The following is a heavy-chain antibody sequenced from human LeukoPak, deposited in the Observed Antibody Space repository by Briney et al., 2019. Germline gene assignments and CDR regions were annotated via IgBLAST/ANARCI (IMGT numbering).Heavy chain of an antibody. D-gene: IGHD6-19*01. CDR3: AIFRRDWYHYYFDY. V-gene: IGHV1-69*05. J-gene: IGHJ4*02. CDR1: GGTFSSYA. CDR2: IIPIFGTA. Sequence: ASVKVSCKASGGTFSSYAISWVRQAPGQGLEWMGGIIPIFGTANYAQKFQGRVTITTDESTSTAYMELSSLRSEDTAVYYCAIFRRDWYHYYFDYWGQGTLVTVSS.